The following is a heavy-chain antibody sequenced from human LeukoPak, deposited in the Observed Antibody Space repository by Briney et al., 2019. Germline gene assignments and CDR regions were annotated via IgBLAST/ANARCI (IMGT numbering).Heavy chain of an antibody. V-gene: IGHV3-23*01. Sequence: PGGSLRLSCAASGFTFSSYAMSWVRQAPGKGLEWVSAISGSGGSTYYADSVKGRFTISRDNSKNTLYLQMNSLRAEDTAVYYCAKDMGYYYDSSGYRRWGQGTLVTVSS. D-gene: IGHD3-22*01. J-gene: IGHJ4*02. CDR2: ISGSGGST. CDR1: GFTFSSYA. CDR3: AKDMGYYYDSSGYRR.